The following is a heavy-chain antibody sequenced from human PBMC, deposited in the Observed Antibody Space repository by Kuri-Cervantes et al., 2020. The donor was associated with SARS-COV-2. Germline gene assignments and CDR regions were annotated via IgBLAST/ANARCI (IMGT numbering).Heavy chain of an antibody. CDR1: GFTFSNAW. V-gene: IGHV3-15*01. Sequence: GGSLRLSCAASGFTFSNAWMSWVRQAPGKGLEWVGRIKSKTDGGTTDYAAPVKGRFTNSRDDSKITLYLQMNSLKTEDTAVYYCTTPDYDILTGYYPYYYYYGMDVWGQGTTVTVSS. CDR2: IKSKTDGGTT. CDR3: TTPDYDILTGYYPYYYYYGMDV. D-gene: IGHD3-9*01. J-gene: IGHJ6*02.